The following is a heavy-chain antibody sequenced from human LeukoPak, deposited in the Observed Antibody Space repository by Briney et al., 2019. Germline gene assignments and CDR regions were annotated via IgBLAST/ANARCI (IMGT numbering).Heavy chain of an antibody. CDR2: IRQDGDTK. Sequence: HPGGSLRLSCAASGFPFNAYWMTWVRQAPGKGLEWVANIRQDGDTKYYVDSVKGRFTISRDNSKNTLYLQMNSLRAEDTAVYYCAKEGSGWYAAFDIWGQGTMVTVSS. V-gene: IGHV3-7*03. D-gene: IGHD6-19*01. CDR3: AKEGSGWYAAFDI. J-gene: IGHJ3*02. CDR1: GFPFNAYW.